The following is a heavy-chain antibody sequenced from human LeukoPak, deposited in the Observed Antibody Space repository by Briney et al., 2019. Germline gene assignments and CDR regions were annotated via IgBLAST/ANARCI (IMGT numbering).Heavy chain of an antibody. CDR1: GFTFSSYA. CDR3: AKRSCSTSGCYHLDH. CDR2: VSGSGGGT. Sequence: GGSLRLSCAASGFTFSSYAMGWVRQAPGKGLEWVSLVSGSGGGTYYADSVKGRFTISRDNSKNTLFLRMNSLRAEDTAIYYCAKRSCSTSGCYHLDHWGQGTLVTVSS. V-gene: IGHV3-23*01. D-gene: IGHD2-2*01. J-gene: IGHJ4*02.